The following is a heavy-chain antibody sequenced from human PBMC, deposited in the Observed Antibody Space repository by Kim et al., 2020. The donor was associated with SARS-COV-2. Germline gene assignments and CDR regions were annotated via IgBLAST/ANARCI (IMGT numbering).Heavy chain of an antibody. Sequence: GGSLRLSCAASGFPFGSYAMTWVRQAPGKGLECVSAISNTGERTYFAHSVKGRFTISRDNAKKTLFLQLNSLRAEDTAVYYCVKERVPMYYYGSGTNFNAYGMDVWGRGTTVTVS. J-gene: IGHJ6*02. D-gene: IGHD3-10*01. CDR2: ISNTGERT. CDR3: VKERVPMYYYGSGTNFNAYGMDV. V-gene: IGHV3-23*01. CDR1: GFPFGSYA.